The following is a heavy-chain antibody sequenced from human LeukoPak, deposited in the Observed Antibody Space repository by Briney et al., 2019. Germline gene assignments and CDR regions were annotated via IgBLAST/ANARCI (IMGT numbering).Heavy chain of an antibody. CDR3: ARTPYDFWSGYYDPPYYFDY. CDR1: GGSISSGGYY. D-gene: IGHD3-3*01. V-gene: IGHV4-31*03. J-gene: IGHJ4*02. Sequence: SSQTLSLTRTVSGGSISSGGYYWSWIRQHPGKGLEWIGYIYYSGSTYYNPSLKSRVTISVDTSKNQFSLKLSSVTAADTAVYYCARTPYDFWSGYYDPPYYFDYWGQGTLVTVSS. CDR2: IYYSGST.